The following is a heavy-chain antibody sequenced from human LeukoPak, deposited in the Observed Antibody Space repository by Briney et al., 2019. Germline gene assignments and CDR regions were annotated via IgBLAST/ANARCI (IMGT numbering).Heavy chain of an antibody. J-gene: IGHJ4*02. CDR1: GYXFTGYY. CDR2: INPNTGGI. Sequence: ASMKVSCKSSGYXFTGYYIHWVRRAPGQGLEWLGWINPNTGGINYAQKFQGRVTMTRNTSISAAYMELSRLRSDDTDVYYCARDPYSNYFDYWGQGTLVTVSS. V-gene: IGHV1-2*02. D-gene: IGHD5-18*01. CDR3: ARDPYSNYFDY.